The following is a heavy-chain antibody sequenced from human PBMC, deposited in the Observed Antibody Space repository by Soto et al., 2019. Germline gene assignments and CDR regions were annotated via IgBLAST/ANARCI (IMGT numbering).Heavy chain of an antibody. CDR1: GFTFSSYG. Sequence: GGSLRLSCAASGFTFSSYGMHWVRQAPGKGLEWVAVIWYDGSNNYYADSVKGRFTISRDISKNTLYLQMNSLRAEDTAVYYCARARVYSSGWQATDPWGQGTLVTVSS. CDR2: IWYDGSNN. D-gene: IGHD6-19*01. V-gene: IGHV3-33*01. CDR3: ARARVYSSGWQATDP. J-gene: IGHJ5*02.